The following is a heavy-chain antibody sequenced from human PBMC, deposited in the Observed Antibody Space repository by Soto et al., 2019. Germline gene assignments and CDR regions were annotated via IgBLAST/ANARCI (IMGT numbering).Heavy chain of an antibody. Sequence: PGVSLRLSCAAAGFNFGGSGIHWVRQDYGKGLEWVGRIRDKVNKYATAYAASVTGRFTISRDDSKNMAYLQMNSLKTDDTAVYYCGYDFWSGYYSVGQTSGMDVWGQGTTVTVSS. CDR3: GYDFWSGYYSVGQTSGMDV. V-gene: IGHV3-73*01. CDR2: IRDKVNKYAT. CDR1: GFNFGGSG. J-gene: IGHJ6*02. D-gene: IGHD3-3*01.